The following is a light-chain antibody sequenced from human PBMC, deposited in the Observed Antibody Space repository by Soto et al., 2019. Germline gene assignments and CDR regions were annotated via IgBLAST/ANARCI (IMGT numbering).Light chain of an antibody. J-gene: IGKJ1*01. Sequence: EIVLTQSPATLSLSPGERATLSCRASQSPSGYLAWYQQRPGQAPRLLIYDASSRANGIPARFTGSGSGTDFILTISSLEPEDFAVYYCQQGSTWPTFGQGTRVDIK. V-gene: IGKV3-11*01. CDR1: QSPSGY. CDR2: DAS. CDR3: QQGSTWPT.